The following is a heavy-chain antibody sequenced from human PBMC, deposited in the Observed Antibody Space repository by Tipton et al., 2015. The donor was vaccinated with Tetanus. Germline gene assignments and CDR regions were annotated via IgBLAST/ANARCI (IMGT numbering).Heavy chain of an antibody. CDR2: IETNARGGAT. J-gene: IGHJ4*02. Sequence: SLRLSCAASGFTSESHYMHWLRQAPGKGLEWLSFIETNARGGATRYAASVQDRFTISRDDSKNTVYLEMNSLSSEDTAVYFCAREPVRRSDYWGQGTLVTVSS. CDR1: GFTSESHY. CDR3: AREPVRRSDY. V-gene: IGHV3-49*02.